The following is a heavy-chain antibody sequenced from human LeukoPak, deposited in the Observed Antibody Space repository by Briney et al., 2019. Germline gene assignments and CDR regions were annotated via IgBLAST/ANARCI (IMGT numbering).Heavy chain of an antibody. Sequence: ASVKVSCKASGYTFTGYYMHWVRQAPGQGLEWMGWINAGNGNTKYSQKFQGRVTITRDTSASTVYMELSSLRSEDTAVYYCARHRPRHGDTADYWGQGTLVTVSS. CDR3: ARHRPRHGDTADY. D-gene: IGHD5-18*01. CDR2: INAGNGNT. J-gene: IGHJ4*02. CDR1: GYTFTGYY. V-gene: IGHV1-3*01.